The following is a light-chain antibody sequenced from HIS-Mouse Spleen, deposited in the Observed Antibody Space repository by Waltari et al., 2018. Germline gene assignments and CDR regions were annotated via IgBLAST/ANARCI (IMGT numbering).Light chain of an antibody. Sequence: QSALTQPASVSGSPGQSITISCPGTSRNLGGYPHVSWYQQHPGKAPKLMIYDVSNRPSGVSNRFSGSKSGNTASLTISGLQAEDEADYYCSSYTSSSFNVVFGGGTKLTVL. J-gene: IGLJ2*01. CDR2: DVS. V-gene: IGLV2-14*03. CDR1: SRNLGGYPH. CDR3: SSYTSSSFNVV.